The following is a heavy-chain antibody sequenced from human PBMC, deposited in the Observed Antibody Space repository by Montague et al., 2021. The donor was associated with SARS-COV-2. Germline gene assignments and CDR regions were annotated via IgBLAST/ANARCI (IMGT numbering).Heavy chain of an antibody. V-gene: IGHV4-4*07. D-gene: IGHD3-16*01. CDR3: VRDGGNWYYFDY. CDR1: GVSITSYY. CDR2: IYASGST. Sequence: SETLSLTCSISGVSITSYYWSWVRQPAGRGLEWIGHIYASGSTNYSPSLKSLVRLSIDNPKNQFSLKLESLTAADTAVYYCVRDGGNWYYFDYWGQGALVTVSS. J-gene: IGHJ4*02.